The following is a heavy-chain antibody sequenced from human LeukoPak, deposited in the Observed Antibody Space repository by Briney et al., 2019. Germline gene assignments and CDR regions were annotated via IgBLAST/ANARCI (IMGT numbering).Heavy chain of an antibody. CDR3: ARGGSCSSTSCYTGWFDP. J-gene: IGHJ5*02. CDR2: IIPIFGTA. V-gene: IGHV1-69*05. D-gene: IGHD2-2*02. Sequence: ASVKVSCKASGGTFSSYAISWVRQAPGQGLEWMGGIIPIFGTANYAQKFQGGVTITTDESTSTAYMELSSLRSEDTAVYYCARGGSCSSTSCYTGWFDPWGQGTLVTVSS. CDR1: GGTFSSYA.